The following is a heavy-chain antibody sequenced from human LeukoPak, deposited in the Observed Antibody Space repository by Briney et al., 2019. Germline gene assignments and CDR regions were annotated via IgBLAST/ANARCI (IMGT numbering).Heavy chain of an antibody. D-gene: IGHD6-19*01. J-gene: IGHJ4*02. CDR2: IRYDGSSE. Sequence: GGSLRLSCTASGFTFSSYGMHWVRQAPGKGLEWVTFIRYDGSSEYYAGSVKGRFTISRDSAKNSVFLQMNSLRAEDTAVYHCARPYGSGWSGLEHWGRGTLVTVSS. CDR1: GFTFSSYG. CDR3: ARPYGSGWSGLEH. V-gene: IGHV3-30*02.